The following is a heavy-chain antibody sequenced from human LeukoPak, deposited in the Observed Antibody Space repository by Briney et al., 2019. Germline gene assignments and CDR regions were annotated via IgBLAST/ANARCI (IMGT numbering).Heavy chain of an antibody. CDR2: ISYLSSHV. CDR1: GFTFSDYD. Sequence: GGSLRLSCSASGFTFSDYDMNWVRQAPGKGLEWVSSISYLSSHVYYGDSVKGRFSISRDNAKNSLYLQMNSLGAEDTAIYYCGRAFPPLRTSSAGDLWGQGILVTVSS. V-gene: IGHV3-21*01. J-gene: IGHJ4*02. CDR3: GRAFPPLRTSSAGDL. D-gene: IGHD3-16*01.